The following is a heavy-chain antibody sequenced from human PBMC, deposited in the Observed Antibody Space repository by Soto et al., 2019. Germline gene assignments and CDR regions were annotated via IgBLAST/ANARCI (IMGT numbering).Heavy chain of an antibody. CDR1: GFTCSFCA. Sequence: EVQLLESGGGLVQPGGSLRLSCAASGFTCSFCAMNWVRQAPGKGLEWVSSIRGSGGDTYYADSVRGPVTISRDNSKNSMDLRRKSLSVEDVDVYYCVKAQVDSYYYFDYWGLGTLVTVSS. J-gene: IGHJ4*02. V-gene: IGHV3-23*01. CDR2: IRGSGGDT. CDR3: VKAQVDSYYYFDY. D-gene: IGHD3-9*01.